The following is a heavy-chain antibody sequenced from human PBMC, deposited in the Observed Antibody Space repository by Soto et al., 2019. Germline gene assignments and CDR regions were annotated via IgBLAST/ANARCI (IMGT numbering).Heavy chain of an antibody. CDR3: ARDRRHGGHDD. Sequence: SETLSLTCTVSGGSIGSSSYYWGGIRQPPGKGLEYIGCIYHSGSTNYNPSLKRRLTISVDTSKNQFFVNLTSVTAADTAMYYCARDRRHGGHDDWGQGTLVTVSS. CDR1: GGSIGSSSYY. V-gene: IGHV4-39*07. D-gene: IGHD3-10*01. J-gene: IGHJ1*01. CDR2: IYHSGST.